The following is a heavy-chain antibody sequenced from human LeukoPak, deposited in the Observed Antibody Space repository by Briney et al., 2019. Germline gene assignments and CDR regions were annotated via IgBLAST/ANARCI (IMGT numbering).Heavy chain of an antibody. Sequence: SETLSLTCTVSGGSITLYYWTWIRQPAGKGLEWIGRIHNSGTTNYNPSLKSRVTLSLDTSKNQFSLKMTSVTAADTAVYYCAASGWTPGLDYWGQGTPVTVSS. CDR3: AASGWTPGLDY. V-gene: IGHV4-4*07. J-gene: IGHJ4*02. CDR1: GGSITLYY. D-gene: IGHD6-19*01. CDR2: IHNSGTT.